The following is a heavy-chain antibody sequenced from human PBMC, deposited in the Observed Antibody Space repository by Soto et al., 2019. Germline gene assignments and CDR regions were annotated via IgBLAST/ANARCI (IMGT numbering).Heavy chain of an antibody. CDR1: GGSISSSGYY. V-gene: IGHV4-31*03. D-gene: IGHD2-2*01. Sequence: QVQLQESGPGLVKPSQTLSLTCTVSGGSISSSGYYWSCIRQHPGKGLEWIGYIYYSGNTHYNPSLRSRVIMSLITSKNQFSLKLNSVSAADTAVYYCARGRCVSTSCLRLDYWGQGTLVTVSS. CDR3: ARGRCVSTSCLRLDY. J-gene: IGHJ4*02. CDR2: IYYSGNT.